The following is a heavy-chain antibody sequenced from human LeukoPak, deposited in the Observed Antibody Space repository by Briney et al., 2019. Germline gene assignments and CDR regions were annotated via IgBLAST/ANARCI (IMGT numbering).Heavy chain of an antibody. D-gene: IGHD3-22*01. J-gene: IGHJ4*02. V-gene: IGHV3-7*01. Sequence: GGSLRLSCAASGFTFSSYAMSWVRQAPGKGLEWVANIKQDGSEKYYVDSVKGRFTISRDNAKNSLYLQMNSLRAEDTAVYYCARAYYYEDYWGQGTLVTVSS. CDR2: IKQDGSEK. CDR1: GFTFSSYA. CDR3: ARAYYYEDY.